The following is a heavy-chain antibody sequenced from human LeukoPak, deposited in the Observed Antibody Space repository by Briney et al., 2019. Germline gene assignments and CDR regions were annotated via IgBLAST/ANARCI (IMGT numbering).Heavy chain of an antibody. J-gene: IGHJ4*02. CDR1: GFTFSDHY. Sequence: GGSLRLSCAASGFTFSDHYMDWVRQAPGKGLERVGRTSNKANSYTTEYAASVKGRFTISRDDSKNSLYLQMNSLKTEDTAVYYCARDIGGDYGYYFDYWGQGTLVTVSS. D-gene: IGHD4-17*01. CDR2: TSNKANSYTT. CDR3: ARDIGGDYGYYFDY. V-gene: IGHV3-72*01.